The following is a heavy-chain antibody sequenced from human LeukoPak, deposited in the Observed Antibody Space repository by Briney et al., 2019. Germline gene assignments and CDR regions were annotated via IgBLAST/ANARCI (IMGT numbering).Heavy chain of an antibody. Sequence: PGGSLRLSCAASGFTSSSYWMSWVRQAPGKGLEWVANIKQDGSEKYYVDSVKGRFTISRDNAKNSLYLQMNSLRAEDTAVYYCARDANSATYYYGSGSYEKKTELDYWGQGTLVTVSS. J-gene: IGHJ4*02. CDR1: GFTSSSYW. CDR3: ARDANSATYYYGSGSYEKKTELDY. D-gene: IGHD3-10*01. CDR2: IKQDGSEK. V-gene: IGHV3-7*01.